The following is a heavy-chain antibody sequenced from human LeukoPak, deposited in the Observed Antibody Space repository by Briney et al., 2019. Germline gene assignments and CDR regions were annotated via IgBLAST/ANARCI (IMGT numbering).Heavy chain of an antibody. CDR1: GYTFTGYY. Sequence: SVKVSCKASGYTFTGYYMHWVRQAPGQGLEWMGGIIPIFGTANYAQKFQGRVTITADESTSTAYMELSSLRSEVTAVYYCAGNTAPMLRNWFDPWGQGTLVTVSS. CDR2: IIPIFGTA. D-gene: IGHD5-18*01. CDR3: AGNTAPMLRNWFDP. J-gene: IGHJ5*02. V-gene: IGHV1-69*13.